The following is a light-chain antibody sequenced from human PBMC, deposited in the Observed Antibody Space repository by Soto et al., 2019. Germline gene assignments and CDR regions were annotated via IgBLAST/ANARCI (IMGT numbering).Light chain of an antibody. Sequence: EILLTQSPATLSLSPGERATLSCRASQSVRNYLAWYQQKPGQAPRLLIYDASNRATGIPARFSGSGSGTDFTLTISSLEPEDFAVYYCHHRRNWWTFGQGTKVELK. CDR1: QSVRNY. J-gene: IGKJ1*01. CDR2: DAS. CDR3: HHRRNWWT. V-gene: IGKV3-11*01.